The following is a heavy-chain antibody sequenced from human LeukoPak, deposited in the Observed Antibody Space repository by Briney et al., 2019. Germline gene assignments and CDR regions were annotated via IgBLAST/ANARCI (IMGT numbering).Heavy chain of an antibody. Sequence: GASVKVSCKASGYTFTGYYMHWVRQAPGQGLEWMGWINSNSGGTNYAQKFQGRVTMTRDTSISTAYMELSRLRSDDTAVYYCASIRCSSTSCYSPWGQGTLVTVSS. V-gene: IGHV1-2*02. J-gene: IGHJ5*02. CDR1: GYTFTGYY. D-gene: IGHD2-2*01. CDR3: ASIRCSSTSCYSP. CDR2: INSNSGGT.